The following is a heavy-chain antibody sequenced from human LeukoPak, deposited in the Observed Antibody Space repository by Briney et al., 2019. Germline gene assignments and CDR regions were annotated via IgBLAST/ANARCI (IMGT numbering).Heavy chain of an antibody. CDR3: AKDRDRNWYPYFEY. CDR1: GFTFGSSW. CDR2: IKPDGSEK. Sequence: GGSLRLSCVVSGFTFGSSWMSWVRQAPGKGLEWVTNIKPDGSEKYYVDSVKGRFTISRDNSRNSLYLDINNLRTEDTAIYYCAKDRDRNWYPYFEYWGQGTLITVSS. V-gene: IGHV3-7*03. D-gene: IGHD6-13*01. J-gene: IGHJ4*02.